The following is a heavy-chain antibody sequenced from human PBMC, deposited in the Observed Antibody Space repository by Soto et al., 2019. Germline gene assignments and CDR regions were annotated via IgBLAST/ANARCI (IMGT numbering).Heavy chain of an antibody. V-gene: IGHV4-59*08. D-gene: IGHD5-18*01. CDR3: ARRYGSCFDY. J-gene: IGHJ4*02. CDR2: IYYSGST. Sequence: PSEILSLTCTVSGGSISSYYWSWIRQPPGKGLEWIGYIYYSGSTNYNPSLKSRVTISVDTSKNQFSLKLSSVTAADTDVYYCARRYGSCFDYWGQGTLVNVSS. CDR1: GGSISSYY.